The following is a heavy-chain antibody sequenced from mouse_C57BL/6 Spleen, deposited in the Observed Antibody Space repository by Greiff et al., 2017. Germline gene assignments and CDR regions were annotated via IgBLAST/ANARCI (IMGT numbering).Heavy chain of an antibody. CDR2: ISSGGSYT. Sequence: EVKLMESGGDLVKPGGSLKLSCAASGFTFSSYGMSWVRQTPDKRLEWVATISSGGSYTYYPDSVKGRFTISRDNAKNTLYLQMSSLKSEDTAMYYCVRSDGYYVAYWGQGTLVTVSA. CDR1: GFTFSSYG. D-gene: IGHD2-3*01. CDR3: VRSDGYYVAY. V-gene: IGHV5-6*01. J-gene: IGHJ3*01.